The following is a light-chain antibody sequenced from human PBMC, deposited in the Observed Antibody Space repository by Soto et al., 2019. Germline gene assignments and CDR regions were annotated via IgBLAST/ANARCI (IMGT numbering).Light chain of an antibody. Sequence: EIVMTQSPATLSVSPGERATLSCKASQSVSSNLAWFQQKPGQAPRVLIYGASTRATGFPARFSGSGSGTEFTLTITSVQSEDSGFYYCQQYNDWRGTFGQGTKVDIK. V-gene: IGKV3-15*01. CDR3: QQYNDWRGT. J-gene: IGKJ1*01. CDR1: QSVSSN. CDR2: GAS.